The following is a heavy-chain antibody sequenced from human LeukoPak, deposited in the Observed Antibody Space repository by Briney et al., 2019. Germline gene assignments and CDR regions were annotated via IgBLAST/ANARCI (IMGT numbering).Heavy chain of an antibody. Sequence: SVKVSCKASRGTFSSYAISWVRQAPGQGLEWMGRIIPILGMANYEQKFQGRVTITADKSTSTTYMELSSLRSEDTAVYYCARPSDYAYYYGMDVWGLGTTVTVSS. CDR1: RGTFSSYA. CDR2: IIPILGMA. CDR3: ARPSDYAYYYGMDV. D-gene: IGHD4-17*01. V-gene: IGHV1-69*04. J-gene: IGHJ6*02.